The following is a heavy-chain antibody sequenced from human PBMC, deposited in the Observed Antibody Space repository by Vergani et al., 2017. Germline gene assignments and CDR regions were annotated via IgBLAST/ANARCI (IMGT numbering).Heavy chain of an antibody. CDR3: ARDPDIVVVAAAPYYYYYYGMDV. J-gene: IGHJ6*02. V-gene: IGHV1-18*01. CDR2: ISAYNGNT. D-gene: IGHD2-2*01. CDR1: GYTFSTYG. Sequence: QVQLVQSGAEVKKPGASVKVSCKASGYTFSTYGISWVRQAPGQGLEWMGWISAYNGNTNYPEKFQGRLTMTPETSTRTAYMELRSLRSDDTAVYYCARDPDIVVVAAAPYYYYYYGMDVWGQGTTVTVSS.